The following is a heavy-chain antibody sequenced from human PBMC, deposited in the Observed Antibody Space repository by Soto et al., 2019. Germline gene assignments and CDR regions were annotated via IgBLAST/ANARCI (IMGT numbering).Heavy chain of an antibody. CDR2: TYHRGST. J-gene: IGHJ4*02. D-gene: IGHD3-16*02. V-gene: IGHV4-59*01. CDR3: ARIGGYHGPLDY. CDR1: GVSISSYF. Sequence: ETLSLTCSVSGVSISSYFWSWIRQPPGRGLEWIGYTYHRGSTNYSPSLRSRVAISLDTSENQFSLKVSSVTAADTAVYYCARIGGYHGPLDYWGQGTPVTVSS.